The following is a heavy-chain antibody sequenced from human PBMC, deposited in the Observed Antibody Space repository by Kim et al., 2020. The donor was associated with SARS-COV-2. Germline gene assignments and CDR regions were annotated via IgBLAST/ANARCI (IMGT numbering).Heavy chain of an antibody. J-gene: IGHJ4*02. V-gene: IGHV4-30-2*04. Sequence: PSHKSRVTISLDMSKNQFSLNLGSVTAADTAMYYCARNTFFIAAAGTSDYWGQGTLVTVSS. D-gene: IGHD6-13*01. CDR3: ARNTFFIAAAGTSDY.